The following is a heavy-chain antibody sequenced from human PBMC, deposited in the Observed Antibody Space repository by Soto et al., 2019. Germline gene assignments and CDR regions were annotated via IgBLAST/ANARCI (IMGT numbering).Heavy chain of an antibody. Sequence: PGWSLRLSCSSYVFTFISYDMHCVRQGPGKGLEWVSAIGTAGDTNYAGSVKGRFTISRENAKNSLYLQMNSLRAGDTAIYFCARAIGPTLFDYWGQGTLVTVSS. CDR1: VFTFISYD. CDR2: IGTAGDT. V-gene: IGHV3-13*04. J-gene: IGHJ4*02. D-gene: IGHD3-22*01. CDR3: ARAIGPTLFDY.